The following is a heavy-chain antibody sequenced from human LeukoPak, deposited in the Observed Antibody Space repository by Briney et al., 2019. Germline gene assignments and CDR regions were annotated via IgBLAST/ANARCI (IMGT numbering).Heavy chain of an antibody. CDR2: IIPNLGIA. CDR1: GGTFSSYA. D-gene: IGHD5-18*01. CDR3: AREGLEGYSYGRWGDGMDV. Sequence: SVKVSCKASGGTFSSYAISWVRQAPGQGLEWMGRIIPNLGIANYAQKFQGRVTITADKSTSTAYMELSSLRSEDTAVYYCAREGLEGYSYGRWGDGMDVWGQGTTVTVSS. V-gene: IGHV1-69*04. J-gene: IGHJ6*02.